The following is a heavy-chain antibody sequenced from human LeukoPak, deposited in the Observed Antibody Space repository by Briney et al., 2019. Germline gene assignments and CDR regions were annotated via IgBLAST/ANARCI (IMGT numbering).Heavy chain of an antibody. CDR3: ARAGEDVVLGPAPVGGSPYNWFDP. V-gene: IGHV3-30-3*01. D-gene: IGHD2-2*01. CDR1: GFTFSHYA. CDR2: ISYHGIDK. J-gene: IGHJ5*02. Sequence: GGSLRLSCAASGFTFSHYAMHWVSQAPGKGLEWVAVISYHGIDKYYADSVKGRFTISRDNSKNALYLQMNSLRPEDTAVYYCARAGEDVVLGPAPVGGSPYNWFDPWGQGTLVTVSS.